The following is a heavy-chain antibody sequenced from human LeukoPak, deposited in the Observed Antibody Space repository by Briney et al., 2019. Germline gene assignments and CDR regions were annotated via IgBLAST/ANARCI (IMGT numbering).Heavy chain of an antibody. J-gene: IGHJ4*02. V-gene: IGHV3-21*01. D-gene: IGHD6-19*01. Sequence: PGGSLRLSCTASGFTFGDFAVSWVRQAPGKGLEWVSSIAASERRMHYADSVKGRFTISRDNVKNSLYLQMNSLRVDDTAVYYCVRLAAVSGHAGDYWGQGTLVTVSS. CDR1: GFTFGDFA. CDR3: VRLAAVSGHAGDY. CDR2: IAASERRM.